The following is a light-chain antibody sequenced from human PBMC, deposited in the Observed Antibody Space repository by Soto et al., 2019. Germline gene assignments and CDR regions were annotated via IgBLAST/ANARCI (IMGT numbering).Light chain of an antibody. CDR2: DAS. CDR1: QDISNK. CDR3: QQYDNLPFT. J-gene: IGKJ3*01. Sequence: DIQMTQSPSSLSASVGDRVTITCQASQDISNKLNWYQRKPGETPKLLIYDASSVETGVPPRFSGSGSETDFTFTISSLQPADMGTYYCQQYDNLPFTFGPGTKVDF. V-gene: IGKV1-33*01.